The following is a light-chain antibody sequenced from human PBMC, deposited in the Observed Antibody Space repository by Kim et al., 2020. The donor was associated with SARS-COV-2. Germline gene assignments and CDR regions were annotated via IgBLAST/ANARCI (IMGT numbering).Light chain of an antibody. V-gene: IGLV3-1*01. J-gene: IGLJ3*02. CDR2: QDD. CDR1: DLRDKY. Sequence: SYELTQPPSVSVSPGQTASITCSGDDLRDKYTCWYQQKPGQSPLLVIYQDDRRPSGIPDRFSGSNSGNTATLTISGTQAMDEADYYCQTWDGITAVFGGGTQLTVL. CDR3: QTWDGITAV.